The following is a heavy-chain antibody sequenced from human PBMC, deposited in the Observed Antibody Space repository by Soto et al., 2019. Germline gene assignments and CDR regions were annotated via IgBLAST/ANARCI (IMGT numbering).Heavy chain of an antibody. CDR1: GFTFSSYA. CDR3: ARVGGYYYYYYGMDV. Sequence: GGSLRLSCAASGFTFSSYAMHWVRQAPGKGLEWVAVISYDGSNKYYADSVKDRFTISRDNSKNTLYLQMNSLRAEDTAVYYCARVGGYYYYYYGMDVWGQGTTVTVSS. D-gene: IGHD2-15*01. CDR2: ISYDGSNK. V-gene: IGHV3-30-3*01. J-gene: IGHJ6*02.